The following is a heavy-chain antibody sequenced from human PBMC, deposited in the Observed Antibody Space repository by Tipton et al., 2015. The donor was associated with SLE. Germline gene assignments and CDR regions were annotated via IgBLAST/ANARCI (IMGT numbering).Heavy chain of an antibody. CDR2: ISGSGGST. Sequence: SLRLSCAASGFTFSSYAMSWVRQAPGKALKWVSAISGSGGSTYYADSVKGRFTISRDNSKNTLYLQMNSLRAEDTAVYFCARELLPLFGMDVWGQGTTVTVS. D-gene: IGHD2-15*01. V-gene: IGHV3-23*01. CDR3: ARELLPLFGMDV. J-gene: IGHJ6*02. CDR1: GFTFSSYA.